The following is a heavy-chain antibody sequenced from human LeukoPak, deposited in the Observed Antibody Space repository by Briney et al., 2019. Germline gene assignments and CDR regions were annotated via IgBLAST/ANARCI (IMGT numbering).Heavy chain of an antibody. D-gene: IGHD5-18*01. CDR2: INHSGST. CDR3: ARGEIQLWQNWFDP. J-gene: IGHJ5*02. CDR1: GGSFSGYY. V-gene: IGHV4-34*01. Sequence: PSETLSLTRAVYGGSFSGYYWSWIRQPPGKGLEWIGEINHSGSTNYNPSLKSRVTISVDTSKNQFSLKLSSVTAADTAVYYCARGEIQLWQNWFDPWGQGTLVTVSS.